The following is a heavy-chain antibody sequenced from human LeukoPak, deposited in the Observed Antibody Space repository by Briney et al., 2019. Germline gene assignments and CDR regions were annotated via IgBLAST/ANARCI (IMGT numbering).Heavy chain of an antibody. CDR3: AKIGAAARRTPNPRWFDP. CDR2: MNPNSGNT. V-gene: IGHV1-8*01. CDR1: GYTFTSYD. Sequence: APVKASCKASGYTFTSYDINWVRQATGQGLEWMGWMNPNSGNTGYAQKFQGRVSMTWNTSISTAYMELSSLKSEDTAVYYCAKIGAAARRTPNPRWFDPWGQGTLVTVSS. J-gene: IGHJ5*02. D-gene: IGHD6-6*01.